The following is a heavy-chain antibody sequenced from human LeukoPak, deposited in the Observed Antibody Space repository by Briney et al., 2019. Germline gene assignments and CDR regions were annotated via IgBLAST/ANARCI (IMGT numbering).Heavy chain of an antibody. Sequence: ASVKVSCNASRYTFTGYYMHWVRQAPGQGLEWMGRINPSSGGTNYAQKFQGRVTMTRDTSISTAYMELSRLRSDDTAVYYCARDRHYDFWSGYSISDAFDYWGQGTLVTVSS. CDR1: RYTFTGYY. J-gene: IGHJ4*02. CDR2: INPSSGGT. CDR3: ARDRHYDFWSGYSISDAFDY. V-gene: IGHV1-2*06. D-gene: IGHD3-3*01.